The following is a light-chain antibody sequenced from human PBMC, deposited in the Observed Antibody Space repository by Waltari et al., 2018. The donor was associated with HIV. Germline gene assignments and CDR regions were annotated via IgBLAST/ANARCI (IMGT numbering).Light chain of an antibody. Sequence: QSALTQPPSVSGSPGQSVTISCTGTSSDVGGYNYVSWYRHHPGKAPILMIYEVGKRPWGVPDRFSGSKSGNTAFLTVSGLQADDEAYYYCASYSSSNGYVFGTGTKVTVL. J-gene: IGLJ1*01. CDR3: ASYSSSNGYV. CDR2: EVG. CDR1: SSDVGGYNY. V-gene: IGLV2-8*01.